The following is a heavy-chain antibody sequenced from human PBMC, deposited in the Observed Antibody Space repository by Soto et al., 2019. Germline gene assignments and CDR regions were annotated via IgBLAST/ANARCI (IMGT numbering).Heavy chain of an antibody. J-gene: IGHJ6*02. D-gene: IGHD2-2*01. V-gene: IGHV1-18*04. CDR3: ARPRGGPAAQGSGMDV. CDR2: ISGYKSNT. Sequence: GVADTVSCMSSGYTFTPYGINWVRQAAGQALKGMGRISGYKSNTHYAKKFQRRPTKTTNTPTTTAYMDLRTLRSADTAVDFCARPRGGPAAQGSGMDVWGPGTTVTVSS. CDR1: GYTFTPYG.